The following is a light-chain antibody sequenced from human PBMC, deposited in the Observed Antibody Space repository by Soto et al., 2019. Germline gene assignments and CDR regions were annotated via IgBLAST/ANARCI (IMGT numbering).Light chain of an antibody. Sequence: DIQMTQSPASLSASVGDRVTITCRASQSIDSWLAWLQHRPEKAPKLLIYKASNLKTGVPSRFSGSRSGTEYTLTISSLQPDDFATYSCQQYSVYPWTFGQGTKVEIK. CDR3: QQYSVYPWT. CDR2: KAS. V-gene: IGKV1-5*03. CDR1: QSIDSW. J-gene: IGKJ1*01.